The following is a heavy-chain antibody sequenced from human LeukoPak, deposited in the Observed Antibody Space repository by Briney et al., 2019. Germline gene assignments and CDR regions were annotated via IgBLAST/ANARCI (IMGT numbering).Heavy chain of an antibody. V-gene: IGHV3-74*01. J-gene: IGHJ1*01. CDR1: GFTFSSYW. CDR2: IRSDGST. D-gene: IGHD3-22*01. CDR3: ARAPSEIGGYYPEYFRH. Sequence: GGSLRLSCAASGFTFSSYWMHWVRQAPGKGLVWVSRIRSDGSTNYADSVKGRFTISRDNAKNTVSLQMNSLRAEDTGVYYCARAPSEIGGYYPEYFRHWGQGTLVTVSS.